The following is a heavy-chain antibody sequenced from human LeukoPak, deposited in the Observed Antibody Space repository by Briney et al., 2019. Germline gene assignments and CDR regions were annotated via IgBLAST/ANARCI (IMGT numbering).Heavy chain of an antibody. CDR3: ARFPRGGPYNSGWFFDY. D-gene: IGHD6-19*01. Sequence: SETLSLTCTVSGGSISGYYWSWIRQPAGKGLEWIGRIYTSGGTNYNPSLKSRVTISIDTSKNQFSLKLSPVTAADTAVYYCARFPRGGPYNSGWFFDYWGQGTLVTVSS. CDR1: GGSISGYY. J-gene: IGHJ4*02. CDR2: IYTSGGT. V-gene: IGHV4-4*07.